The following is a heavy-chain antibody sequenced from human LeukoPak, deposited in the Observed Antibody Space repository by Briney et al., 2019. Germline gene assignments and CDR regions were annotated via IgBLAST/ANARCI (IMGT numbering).Heavy chain of an antibody. CDR3: ARKFYGSGSYSYYYYGMDV. CDR1: GGSISSSSYY. J-gene: IGHJ6*02. D-gene: IGHD3-10*01. CDR2: IYYSGST. V-gene: IGHV4-39*01. Sequence: SETLSLTCTVSGGSISSSSYYWGWIRQPPGKGLEWIGSIYYSGSTYYNPSLKSRVTISVDTSKNQFSLKLSSVTAADTAVYYCARKFYGSGSYSYYYYGMDVWGQGTTVTVSS.